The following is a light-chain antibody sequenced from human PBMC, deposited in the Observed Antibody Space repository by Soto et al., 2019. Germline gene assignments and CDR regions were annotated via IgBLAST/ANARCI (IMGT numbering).Light chain of an antibody. CDR1: SSDVGSYNL. J-gene: IGLJ1*01. V-gene: IGLV2-23*02. CDR2: EVS. Sequence: QSVLTQPASVSGSPGQSITISCTGTSSDVGSYNLVSWYQQHPGKAPKLMIYEVSKRPSGVSNRFSGSKSGNTASLTIPGLQAEDEADYYCCSYAGSSTLWVFGPGTKVTVL. CDR3: CSYAGSSTLWV.